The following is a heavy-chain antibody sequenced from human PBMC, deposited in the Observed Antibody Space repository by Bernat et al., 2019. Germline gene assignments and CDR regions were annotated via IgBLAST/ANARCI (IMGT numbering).Heavy chain of an antibody. CDR3: ATTYDGVWSGCFPTPARGVDWFDP. V-gene: IGHV4-39*01. D-gene: IGHD3-3*01. CDR2: IFYSGST. J-gene: IGHJ5*02. Sequence: QLQLQESGPGLVKPSETLSLTCTVSGGSISSSSYYWGWIRQPPGKGLEWIGSIFYSGSTYYNPSLKSRVTISVDTSKNQFSLKLSTVTATATAVYYWATTYDGVWSGCFPTPARGVDWFDPWGQGTLVTVSS. CDR1: GGSISSSSYY.